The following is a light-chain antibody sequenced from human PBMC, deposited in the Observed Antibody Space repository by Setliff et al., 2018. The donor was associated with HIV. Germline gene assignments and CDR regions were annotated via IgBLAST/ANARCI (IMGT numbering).Light chain of an antibody. J-gene: IGKJ4*01. Sequence: DIVMTQSPDSLAVSLGERATINCKSSQSVLYSSNNKNYLAWYQQKPGQPPKLLIYWASTRESGVPDRFSGSGSGTDFTLTISSLQAEDVAVYYCQQNYNTPLTFGGGTKV. CDR1: QSVLYSSNNKNY. CDR3: QQNYNTPLT. CDR2: WAS. V-gene: IGKV4-1*01.